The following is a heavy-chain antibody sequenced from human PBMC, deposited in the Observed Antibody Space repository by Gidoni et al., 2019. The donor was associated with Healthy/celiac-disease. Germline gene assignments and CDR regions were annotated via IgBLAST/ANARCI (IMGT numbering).Heavy chain of an antibody. J-gene: IGHJ5*02. D-gene: IGHD3-10*01. CDR3: ASSVVGVGSGNNGFDP. CDR1: GGSIRRSNW. V-gene: IGHV4-4*02. Sequence: VQLQESGPGLVKPSGTLSLPCAVPGGSIRRSNWWSWVRQPPGKGLEWIGEIYHSGSTNYNQSLKSRVTISVDKSKKQFAMKLSAVTAADTAGYARASSVVGVGSGNNGFDPWGQGTLVTVSS. CDR2: IYHSGST.